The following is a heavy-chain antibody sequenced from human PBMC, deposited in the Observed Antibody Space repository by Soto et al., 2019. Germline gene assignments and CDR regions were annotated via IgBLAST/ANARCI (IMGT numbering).Heavy chain of an antibody. Sequence: PGGSLRLSCAASGFTFSNAWMSWVRQAPGKGLEWVGRIKSKTDGGTTDYAAPVKGRFTISRDDSKNTLYLQMNSLKTEDTAVYYCTTDGFSGYDWPFDYWGQGTLVTVSS. D-gene: IGHD5-12*01. CDR1: GFTFSNAW. J-gene: IGHJ4*02. V-gene: IGHV3-15*01. CDR2: IKSKTDGGTT. CDR3: TTDGFSGYDWPFDY.